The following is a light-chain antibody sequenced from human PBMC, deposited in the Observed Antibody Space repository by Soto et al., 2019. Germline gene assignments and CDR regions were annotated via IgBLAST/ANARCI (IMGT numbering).Light chain of an antibody. Sequence: EIVMTQSPVTLSASPGERVTLSCRASTSVSSNLAWYQQKSGQAPRLLIYGASTRVTGIPARFSGSGSGTEFTLTISSVESVDFLIYYCHQYNNWPPVNFGQGTRLEIK. CDR1: TSVSSN. V-gene: IGKV3-15*01. J-gene: IGKJ5*01. CDR2: GAS. CDR3: HQYNNWPPVN.